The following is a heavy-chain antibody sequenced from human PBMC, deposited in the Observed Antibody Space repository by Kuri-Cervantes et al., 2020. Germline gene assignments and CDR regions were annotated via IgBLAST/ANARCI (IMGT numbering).Heavy chain of an antibody. CDR1: GFTFSNYN. CDR3: ARAGTMVRTRMDV. D-gene: IGHD3-10*01. Sequence: GGSLRLSCAASGFTFSNYNMNWVRQAPGRGLEWVSYISSSGSTIYYADSVKGRFTISRDNAKNSLYLQMNSLRAEDTAVYYCARAGTMVRTRMDVWGQGTTVTVSS. J-gene: IGHJ6*02. V-gene: IGHV3-48*04. CDR2: ISSSGSTI.